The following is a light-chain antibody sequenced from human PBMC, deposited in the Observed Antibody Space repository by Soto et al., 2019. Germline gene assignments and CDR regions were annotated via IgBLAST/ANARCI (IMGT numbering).Light chain of an antibody. CDR2: GAS. J-gene: IGKJ2*01. Sequence: EIVMTQSPATLSVSPGERATLSCRASQSVSRILAGYPQKPGQAHRLLIYGASARSTGIPAMYSCSGSGTEFTLTISSLQSADFAIDSCQQYNNWPPGTFGQGTKLEIK. V-gene: IGKV3-15*01. CDR3: QQYNNWPPGT. CDR1: QSVSRI.